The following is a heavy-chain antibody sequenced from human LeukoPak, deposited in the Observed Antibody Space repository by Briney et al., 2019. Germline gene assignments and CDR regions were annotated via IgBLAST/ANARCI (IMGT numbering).Heavy chain of an antibody. V-gene: IGHV3-23*03. Sequence: GGSLRLSCAATGFTFSSYAMSWVRQAPGKGLEWVSIIYSGGSTYYADSVKGRFTISRDNSKNTLYLQMNSLRAEDTAVYYCARGLGYSSGWSTYCYFDLWGRGTLVTVSS. J-gene: IGHJ2*01. D-gene: IGHD6-19*01. CDR3: ARGLGYSSGWSTYCYFDL. CDR1: GFTFSSYA. CDR2: IYSGGST.